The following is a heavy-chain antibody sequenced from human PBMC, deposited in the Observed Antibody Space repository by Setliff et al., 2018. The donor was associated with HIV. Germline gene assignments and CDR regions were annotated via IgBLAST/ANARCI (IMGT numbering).Heavy chain of an antibody. CDR2: IQQHGSEI. V-gene: IGHV3-7*05. Sequence: GGSLRLSCAASGYTFSSYWMAWVRQCPGEGLEWVANIQQHGSEIHYVASVEGRFTISRDNAKNSLYLQMNSLRAEDTAVYYCANMQWASNAWYSFDYWGQGALVTVSS. CDR1: GYTFSSYW. J-gene: IGHJ4*02. CDR3: ANMQWASNAWYSFDY. D-gene: IGHD6-19*01.